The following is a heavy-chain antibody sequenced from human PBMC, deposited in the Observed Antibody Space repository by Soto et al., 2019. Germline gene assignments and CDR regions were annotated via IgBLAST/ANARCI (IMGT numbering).Heavy chain of an antibody. D-gene: IGHD1-26*01. CDR3: ARNHGAFDY. CDR1: GGTFSNYP. V-gene: IGHV1-69*12. J-gene: IGHJ4*02. Sequence: QVQLVQSGAEVKKPGSSVKVSCKASGGTFSNYPFSWVRQAPGQGLEWMGGIIPIFGKGNYARKFEGRVTFTADESTNTAYRELNSLRSEDTAVYYCARNHGAFDYWGQGTVVTVSS. CDR2: IIPIFGKG.